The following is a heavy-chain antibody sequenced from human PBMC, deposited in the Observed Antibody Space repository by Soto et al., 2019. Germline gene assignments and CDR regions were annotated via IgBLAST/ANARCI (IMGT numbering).Heavy chain of an antibody. Sequence: GGSLRLSCAASGFTFSSYSMNWVRQAPGEGLEWVSSISSSSSYIYYADSVKGRFTISRDNAKTSLYLQMNSLTAEDTAVYYCARADFGGVITASNAFDIWGQGTTVNVSS. CDR1: GFTFSSYS. J-gene: IGHJ3*02. CDR2: ISSSSSYI. D-gene: IGHD3-3*01. CDR3: ARADFGGVITASNAFDI. V-gene: IGHV3-21*01.